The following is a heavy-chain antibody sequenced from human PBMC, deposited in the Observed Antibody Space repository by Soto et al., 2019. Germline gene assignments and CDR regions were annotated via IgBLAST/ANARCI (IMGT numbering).Heavy chain of an antibody. CDR2: IYYSGST. CDR3: ARDRLGGGQNGDNFSEYFDL. J-gene: IGHJ2*01. Sequence: QVQLQESGPGLVKPSQTLSLTCTVSGGSISSGGYYWSWIRQHPGKGLEWIGYIYYSGSTYYNPSFKSRVTISVDTSKSQFSLKLSSVTAADTAVYYCARDRLGGGQNGDNFSEYFDLWGRGTLVTVSS. V-gene: IGHV4-31*03. CDR1: GGSISSGGYY. D-gene: IGHD4-17*01.